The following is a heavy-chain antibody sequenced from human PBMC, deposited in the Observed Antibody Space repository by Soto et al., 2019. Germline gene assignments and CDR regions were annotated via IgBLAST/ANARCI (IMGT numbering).Heavy chain of an antibody. D-gene: IGHD2-2*01. V-gene: IGHV1-69*01. J-gene: IGHJ5*02. Sequence: QVQLVQSGPEVKKPGSSVKVSCKASGGSFSGYAISWVRQAPGQRLEWMGGIIPMFGTTNYAPKFQGRVTINADESTSTAYMELTSLRPEDTAVYYCARGSGIPAAINSFDPWGQGTLVTVSS. CDR1: GGSFSGYA. CDR2: IIPMFGTT. CDR3: ARGSGIPAAINSFDP.